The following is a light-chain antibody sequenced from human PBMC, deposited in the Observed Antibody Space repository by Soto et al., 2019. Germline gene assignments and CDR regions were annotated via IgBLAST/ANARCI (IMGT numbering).Light chain of an antibody. Sequence: SYELTQPPSVSVAPGQTAMISCGGENIGTKSVHWYQQKPGQAPVLVIYDDHDRPSGIPERFSGSNSGNTATLTITRVEAGDEADYYCQVWDSSSDHYVFAAGTKV. CDR2: DDH. CDR3: QVWDSSSDHYV. CDR1: NIGTKS. V-gene: IGLV3-21*02. J-gene: IGLJ1*01.